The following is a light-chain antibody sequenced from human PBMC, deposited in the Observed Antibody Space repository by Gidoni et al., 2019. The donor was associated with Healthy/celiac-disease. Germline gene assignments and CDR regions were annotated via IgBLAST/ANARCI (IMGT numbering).Light chain of an antibody. CDR2: GNS. V-gene: IGLV1-40*01. CDR1: SSNIGAAYE. J-gene: IGLJ2*01. CDR3: QSYDSSLSGSGV. Sequence: QSVLTQPPSVSGGPGQRVTIYCPGSSSNIGAAYEVHWSQQLPGTAPNLLIYGNSSRPSGVPDRFSGSKSGTSASLAIPGLQAEDEADYYCQSYDSSLSGSGVFGGGTKLTVL.